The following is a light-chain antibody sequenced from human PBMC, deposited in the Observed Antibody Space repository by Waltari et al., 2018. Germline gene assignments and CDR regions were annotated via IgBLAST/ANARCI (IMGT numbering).Light chain of an antibody. CDR3: CSYAGSSTFWV. V-gene: IGLV2-23*02. CDR2: EVS. J-gene: IGLJ6*01. Sequence: QSALTQPASVSGSPGQSIPISCTGTSSDVGSYNLVSWYQQHPGKAPKLMIYEVSKRPSGVSNRFSGSKSGNTASLTISGLQAEDEADYYCCSYAGSSTFWVFGSGTKVTVL. CDR1: SSDVGSYNL.